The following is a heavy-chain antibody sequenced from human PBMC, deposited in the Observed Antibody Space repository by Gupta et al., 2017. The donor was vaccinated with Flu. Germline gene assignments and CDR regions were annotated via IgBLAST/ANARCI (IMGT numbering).Heavy chain of an antibody. V-gene: IGHV3-33*01. Sequence: QVQVVESGGGVVQPGRSLRLSCAASGFTFSSYGIHWVRQAPGQGLEWVAVIWYDGSNEYYGDSVKGRFTISRDNSKNTVYLQMNSLRAEDTAVYYCARGGSLYSPGPDYFDFWGQGTLVTVSS. CDR2: IWYDGSNE. CDR3: ARGGSLYSPGPDYFDF. J-gene: IGHJ4*02. CDR1: GFTFSSYG. D-gene: IGHD1-26*01.